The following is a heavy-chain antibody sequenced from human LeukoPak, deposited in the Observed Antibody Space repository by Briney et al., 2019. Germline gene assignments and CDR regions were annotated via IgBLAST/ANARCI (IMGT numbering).Heavy chain of an antibody. CDR3: ARERSRNLLFDY. J-gene: IGHJ4*02. D-gene: IGHD1-14*01. CDR1: GGTFSSYA. Sequence: SVKVSCKASGGTFSSYAIIWVRQAPGQGLEWMGRIIPILGIANYAQKFQGRVTITADKSTSTAYMELSSLRSEDTAVYYCARERSRNLLFDYWGQGTLVTVSS. CDR2: IIPILGIA. V-gene: IGHV1-69*04.